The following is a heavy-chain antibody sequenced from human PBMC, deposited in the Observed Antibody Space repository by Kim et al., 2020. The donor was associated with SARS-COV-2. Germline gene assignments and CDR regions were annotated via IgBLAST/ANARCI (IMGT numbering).Heavy chain of an antibody. V-gene: IGHV4-4*02. CDR1: GGSISSNNW. D-gene: IGHD2-8*01. Sequence: SETLSLTCAVSGGSISSNNWWSWVRQAPGKGLEWIGEFYHSGSSNYNPSLKSRVTMSVDKSKNHFSLNLSSVTAADTAVYYCARNGFFSLDSWGQGTLVTVSP. CDR3: ARNGFFSLDS. J-gene: IGHJ4*02. CDR2: FYHSGSS.